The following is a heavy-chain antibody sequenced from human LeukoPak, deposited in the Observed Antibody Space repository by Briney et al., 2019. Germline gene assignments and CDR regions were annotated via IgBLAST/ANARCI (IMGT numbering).Heavy chain of an antibody. CDR2: INNVASHI. D-gene: IGHD3-22*01. Sequence: GGSLRLSCAASGFTFSSSAMNWVRQAPGKGLEWVSSINNVASHIYYAHSVKGRFTISRDNAKNSLYLQMNSLSDEDTAVYYCFSILLWRYDSSGKDAFDIWGQGTMVTVSS. CDR1: GFTFSSSA. J-gene: IGHJ3*02. CDR3: FSILLWRYDSSGKDAFDI. V-gene: IGHV3-21*01.